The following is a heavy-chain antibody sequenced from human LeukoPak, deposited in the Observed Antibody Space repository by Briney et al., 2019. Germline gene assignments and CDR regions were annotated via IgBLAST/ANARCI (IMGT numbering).Heavy chain of an antibody. CDR3: AKADRGWGVITKD. CDR2: ITYDDFYK. J-gene: IGHJ4*02. D-gene: IGHD3-10*01. Sequence: GGSLRLSCAASGFTVRSYGMHWVRQAPGKGLEWVAFITYDDFYKYYGDSVKGRFTISRDNSKNTLYLQMNSLRPEDTAVYYCAKADRGWGVITKDWGQGTLVTVSS. V-gene: IGHV3-30*02. CDR1: GFTVRSYG.